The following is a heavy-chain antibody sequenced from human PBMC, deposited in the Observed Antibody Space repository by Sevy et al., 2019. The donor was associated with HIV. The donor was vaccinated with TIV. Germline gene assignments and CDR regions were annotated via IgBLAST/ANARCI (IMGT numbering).Heavy chain of an antibody. J-gene: IGHJ5*02. CDR1: GFTFSSYW. Sequence: GGSLRLSCAASGFTFSSYWMSWVRQAPGKGLEWVANIKQDGSEKYYVDSVKGRFTISRDNAKNSLYLQMNSLRAEDTAVYYCASTPRGSSSSKRNWFDPWGQGTLVTVSS. CDR2: IKQDGSEK. V-gene: IGHV3-7*03. D-gene: IGHD6-6*01. CDR3: ASTPRGSSSSKRNWFDP.